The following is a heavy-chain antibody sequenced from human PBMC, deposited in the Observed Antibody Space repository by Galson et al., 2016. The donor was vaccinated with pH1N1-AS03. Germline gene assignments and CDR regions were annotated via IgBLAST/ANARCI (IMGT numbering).Heavy chain of an antibody. J-gene: IGHJ4*02. V-gene: IGHV4-38-2*01. CDR3: ARFSGSYQFDY. Sequence: SETLSLTCAVSGYSISSGFHWAWVRHPPSKGLEWIGTISHSGNTYYTPSLKSRVTMPVDTSKNQFSLKLSSVTAADAAVYYCARFSGSYQFDYWGQGTLVTVSS. CDR2: ISHSGNT. CDR1: GYSISSGFH. D-gene: IGHD1-26*01.